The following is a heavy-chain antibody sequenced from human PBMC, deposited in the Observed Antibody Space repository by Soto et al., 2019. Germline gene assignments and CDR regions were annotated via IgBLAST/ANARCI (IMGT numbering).Heavy chain of an antibody. J-gene: IGHJ4*02. D-gene: IGHD6-13*01. Sequence: ASVKVSCKASGYTFTGYYMHWVRQAPGQGLEWMGWINPNSGGTNYAQKFQGRVTMTRDTSISTAYMELSRLRSDDTAVYYCARVFLLRQQLVNFDYWGQGTLVTVSS. CDR1: GYTFTGYY. V-gene: IGHV1-2*02. CDR3: ARVFLLRQQLVNFDY. CDR2: INPNSGGT.